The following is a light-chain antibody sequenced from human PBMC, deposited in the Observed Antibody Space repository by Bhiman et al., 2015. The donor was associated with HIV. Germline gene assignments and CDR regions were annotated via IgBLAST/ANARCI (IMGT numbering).Light chain of an antibody. CDR3: QVWESSSF. J-gene: IGLJ2*01. CDR1: NIESKS. V-gene: IGLV3-21*01. Sequence: SYVLTQPPSVSVAPGKSASITCGGNNIESKSVHWYQKRPGQAPVLVIKYSSDRPSGIPERFSGSNSGNTATLIINRVEAGDEADYYCQVWESSSFFGGGTKLTVL. CDR2: YSS.